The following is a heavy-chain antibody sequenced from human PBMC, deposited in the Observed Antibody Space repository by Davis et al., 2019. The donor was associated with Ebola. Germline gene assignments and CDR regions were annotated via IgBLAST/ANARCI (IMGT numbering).Heavy chain of an antibody. D-gene: IGHD1-26*01. J-gene: IGHJ5*02. CDR3: ASRWGGSYGET. CDR2: ISSSGSTI. V-gene: IGHV3-11*01. CDR1: GFTFSDYY. Sequence: GESLKISCAASGFTFSDYYMSWIRQAPGKGLEWVSYISSSGSTIYYADSVKGRFTISRDNAKNSLYLQMNSLRAEDTAVYYCASRWGGSYGETWGQGTLVTVSS.